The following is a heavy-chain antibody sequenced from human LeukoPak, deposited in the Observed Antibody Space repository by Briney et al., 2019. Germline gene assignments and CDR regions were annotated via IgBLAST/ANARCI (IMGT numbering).Heavy chain of an antibody. Sequence: GRSLRLSCAASGFTFSSYGMHWVRQAPGKGLEWVAVISYDVLNKSYADSVKGQFSITRDNSKNSLYLQMRSLRAEDTGVYYCAKDTKVYYGSGSYAPDYWGEGTLVTVSS. J-gene: IGHJ4*02. D-gene: IGHD3-10*01. CDR1: GFTFSSYG. CDR3: AKDTKVYYGSGSYAPDY. V-gene: IGHV3-30*18. CDR2: ISYDVLNK.